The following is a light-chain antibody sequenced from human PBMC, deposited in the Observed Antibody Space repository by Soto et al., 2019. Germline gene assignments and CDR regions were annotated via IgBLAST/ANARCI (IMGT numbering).Light chain of an antibody. CDR3: QSYDSSLSGKV. V-gene: IGLV1-40*01. Sequence: QSVLTQPPSVSGAPGQRVTISCTGSSSNIGAGYDVHWYQQLPGTPPKLLIYGNSNRPSGVPDRFSGSKSGTSASLAITGLQAEDEADYYCQSYDSSLSGKVFGTGTKVTVL. CDR2: GNS. CDR1: SSNIGAGYD. J-gene: IGLJ1*01.